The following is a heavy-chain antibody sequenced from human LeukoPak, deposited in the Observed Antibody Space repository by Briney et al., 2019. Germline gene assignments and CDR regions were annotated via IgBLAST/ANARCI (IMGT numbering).Heavy chain of an antibody. CDR1: GGSCSGYY. CDR2: INHSGST. J-gene: IGHJ4*02. Sequence: PSETLSLTCAVYGGSCSGYYWSWLRQPPGKGLEWIGEINHSGSTNYNTSLKSRVTISVDTSKNQFSLKLSSVTAADTAVYYCARGEDYSNYVLPPDYWGQGTLVTVSS. CDR3: ARGEDYSNYVLPPDY. D-gene: IGHD4-11*01. V-gene: IGHV4-34*01.